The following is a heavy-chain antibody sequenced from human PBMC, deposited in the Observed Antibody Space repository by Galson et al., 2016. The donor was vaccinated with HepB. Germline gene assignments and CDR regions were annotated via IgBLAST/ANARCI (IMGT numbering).Heavy chain of an antibody. CDR1: GFVVSTKY. V-gene: IGHV3-66*02. D-gene: IGHD3-16*02. CDR2: IYSDGSA. J-gene: IGHJ2*01. CDR3: AREKGYLTNWFFDL. Sequence: SLRLSCAASGFVVSTKYMRWVRQAPGKGLEWVSVIYSDGSAYYADSVKGRFTISRDISKNMVDLQMNNLRAEDTAVYYCAREKGYLTNWFFDLWGRGTLVTVSS.